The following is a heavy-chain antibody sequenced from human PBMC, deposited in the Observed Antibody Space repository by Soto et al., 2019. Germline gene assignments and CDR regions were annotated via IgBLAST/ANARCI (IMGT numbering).Heavy chain of an antibody. CDR1: GFTFSSYA. J-gene: IGHJ4*02. CDR3: AKAPWISSRPYFEF. D-gene: IGHD5-12*01. CDR2: VTGSGGST. V-gene: IGHV3-23*01. Sequence: EAQLLESGGGLVQPGGSLRLSCAASGFTFSSYAMNWVRQAPGKGLEWVAAVTGSGGSTYSADSVKGRFTISRDNSKNTLYLQMNSLTAGDTAVYYCAKAPWISSRPYFEFWGQGTLVTVSS.